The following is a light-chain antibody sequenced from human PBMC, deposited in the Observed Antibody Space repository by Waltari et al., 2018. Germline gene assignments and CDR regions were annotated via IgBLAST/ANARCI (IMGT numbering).Light chain of an antibody. CDR1: PSDIGLYDY. Sequence: QSALTQPASVSGSPGQSITISCTGTPSDIGLYDYVSWYQQRPGKAPKLMIFDVTKRPPGGSNRFSGSKSGDTASLTISGLQAEDEADYYCSAYTGGSTLVVFGGGTKVIVL. J-gene: IGLJ2*01. CDR2: DVT. V-gene: IGLV2-14*01. CDR3: SAYTGGSTLVV.